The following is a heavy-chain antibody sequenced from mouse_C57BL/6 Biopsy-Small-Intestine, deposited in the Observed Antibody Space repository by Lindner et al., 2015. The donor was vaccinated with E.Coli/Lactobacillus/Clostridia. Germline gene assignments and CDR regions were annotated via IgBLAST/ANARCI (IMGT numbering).Heavy chain of an antibody. Sequence: VQLQESGAELVKPGASVKLSCTASGFNIKDYYMHWVKQRTEQGLEWIGRIDPENGETKFAPRFQVKATITADTSSNTAYLQLSSLTSEDTAVYYCARGRWGSGFFDYWGQGTALTVSS. D-gene: IGHD3-2*02. CDR3: ARGRWGSGFFDY. J-gene: IGHJ2*01. CDR2: IDPENGET. V-gene: IGHV14-2*01. CDR1: GFNIKDYY.